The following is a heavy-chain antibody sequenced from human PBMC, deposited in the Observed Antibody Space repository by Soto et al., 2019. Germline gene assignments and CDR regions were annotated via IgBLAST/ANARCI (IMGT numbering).Heavy chain of an antibody. CDR1: GDSLSTDYW. V-gene: IGHV4-4*02. Sequence: SETLSLTCTVSGDSLSTDYWWSWVRQPPGKGLEWIGEIHHSGITNYIQSVRSRVTMSVDKSNNQVSPELTSVAAADTAVYYCARGISYRWVYWGQGILVTVSS. D-gene: IGHD3-16*02. J-gene: IGHJ4*02. CDR2: IHHSGIT. CDR3: ARGISYRWVY.